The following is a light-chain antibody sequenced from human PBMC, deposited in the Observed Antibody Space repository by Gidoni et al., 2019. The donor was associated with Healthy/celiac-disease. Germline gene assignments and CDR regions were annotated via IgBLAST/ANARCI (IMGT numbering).Light chain of an antibody. CDR3: QQYGSSLYS. CDR2: GAS. CDR1: QSVSSSC. Sequence: EIVLTQSPGTLSLSPGERATLSCRASQSVSSSCLAWYQQKPGQAPRLLTYGASSRATGIPDRFSGSGSGTDFTLTISRLEPEDFAVYYCQQYGSSLYSFGQGTKLEIK. V-gene: IGKV3-20*01. J-gene: IGKJ2*03.